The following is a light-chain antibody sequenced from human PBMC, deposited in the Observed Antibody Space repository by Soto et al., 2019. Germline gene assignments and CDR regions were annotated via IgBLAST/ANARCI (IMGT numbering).Light chain of an antibody. CDR2: DAS. Sequence: DIQMTQSPSSLSASVGDRVTITCQASQDIAKYLNWYQHKPGKSPKVLIYDASILETGVPSRFSGSGSRTHFTFTITRLQPEDVAAYYCQQYANLPNTFGTGANLDIK. CDR3: QQYANLPNT. V-gene: IGKV1-33*01. J-gene: IGKJ2*01. CDR1: QDIAKY.